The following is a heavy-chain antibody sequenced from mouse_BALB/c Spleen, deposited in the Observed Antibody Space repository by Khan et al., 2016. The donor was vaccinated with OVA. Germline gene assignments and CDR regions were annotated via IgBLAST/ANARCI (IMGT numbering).Heavy chain of an antibody. J-gene: IGHJ2*01. CDR1: GFTFNSYG. CDR2: ISGDSNTI. Sequence: EVELVESGGGLVQPGRSQKLSCAASGFTFNSYGMHWVRQAPEKGLEWVAYISGDSNTIYYADTVKGRFTISRDNPKNTLFLQMTSLMSEDTVMYYCATSYFYGYYFDYWGPGTTLTVS. V-gene: IGHV5-17*02. D-gene: IGHD1-1*01. CDR3: ATSYFYGYYFDY.